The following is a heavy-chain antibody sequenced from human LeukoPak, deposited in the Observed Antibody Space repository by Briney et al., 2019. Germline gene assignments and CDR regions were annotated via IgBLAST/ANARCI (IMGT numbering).Heavy chain of an antibody. D-gene: IGHD3-22*01. Sequence: PGGSLRLSCTASGFTFGDYAMSWVRQAPGKGREGVGFIRSKAYGSTTEYAGCVKVKFTISREDYNTIAYLQMNSLKTEATAVYYCTSSYYYDSSGYRYWGQGTLVTVSS. CDR3: TSSYYYDSSGYRY. CDR2: IRSKAYGSTT. CDR1: GFTFGDYA. V-gene: IGHV3-49*04. J-gene: IGHJ4*02.